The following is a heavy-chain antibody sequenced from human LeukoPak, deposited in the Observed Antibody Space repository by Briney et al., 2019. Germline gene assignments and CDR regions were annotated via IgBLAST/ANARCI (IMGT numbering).Heavy chain of an antibody. V-gene: IGHV1-18*01. Sequence: ASVKVSCKASGYTFTSYGISWVRQAPGQGLEWMGWISAYNGSTNYAQKLQGRVTMTTDTSTSTAYMELRSLRSDDTAVYYCARAVSILWFGELPHYYYMDVWGKGTTVTVSS. J-gene: IGHJ6*03. CDR1: GYTFTSYG. CDR3: ARAVSILWFGELPHYYYMDV. D-gene: IGHD3-10*01. CDR2: ISAYNGST.